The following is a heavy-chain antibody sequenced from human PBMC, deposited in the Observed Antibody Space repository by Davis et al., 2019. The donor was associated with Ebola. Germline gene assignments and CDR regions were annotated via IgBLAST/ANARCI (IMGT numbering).Heavy chain of an antibody. CDR2: IDPDGTGT. V-gene: IGHV3-74*01. Sequence: PGGSLRLSCAASGFTFSNFHIHWVRQTPGKGLLSVARIDPDGTGTNYADSVKGRFTISRDNAKNTLSLQMNSLRVEDTAVYYCVRDSGYYSHDYWGHGTLVTVSS. J-gene: IGHJ4*01. D-gene: IGHD5-12*01. CDR3: VRDSGYYSHDY. CDR1: GFTFSNFH.